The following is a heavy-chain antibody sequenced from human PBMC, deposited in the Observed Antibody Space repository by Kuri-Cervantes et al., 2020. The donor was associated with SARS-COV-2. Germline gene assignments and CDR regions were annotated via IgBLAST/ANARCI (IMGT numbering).Heavy chain of an antibody. Sequence: GGSLRLSCAASGFTFSSYSMNWVRQAPGKGLEWVSSISSSSSYIYYADSVKGRFTISRDNAKNSLYLQMNSLRAEDTAVYYCARSMVRGVARFDYWGQGTLVTVSS. CDR1: GFTFSSYS. CDR2: ISSSSSYI. V-gene: IGHV3-21*01. CDR3: ARSMVRGVARFDY. J-gene: IGHJ4*02. D-gene: IGHD3-10*01.